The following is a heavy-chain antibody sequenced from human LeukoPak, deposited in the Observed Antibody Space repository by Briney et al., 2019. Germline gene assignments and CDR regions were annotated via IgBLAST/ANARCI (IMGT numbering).Heavy chain of an antibody. CDR3: ASNSGNYYVGGD. CDR1: GGSISSYY. V-gene: IGHV4-59*01. D-gene: IGHD3-10*01. J-gene: IGHJ4*02. Sequence: SETLSLTCTVSGGSISSYYWGWIRQPPGKGLEYIGYIYHDGTTNYNPSLKSRVTISVDTSKNQFPLNVTSVTAADTAVYYCASNSGNYYVGGDWGQGTLVTVSS. CDR2: IYHDGTT.